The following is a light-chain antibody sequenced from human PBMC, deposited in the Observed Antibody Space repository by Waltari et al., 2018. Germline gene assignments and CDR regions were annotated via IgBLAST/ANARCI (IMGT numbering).Light chain of an antibody. CDR3: QMYVRLPVT. V-gene: IGKV3-20*01. J-gene: IGKJ1*01. Sequence: DIVLTQSLGTLALSPGESATLSCRASQSVGRALAWYQQKPGQAPRLLIYDTSTRATGISDKFSGSGSGTDFSLTISRVEPEDFAVYFCQMYVRLPVTFGQGTKVEVK. CDR1: QSVGRA. CDR2: DTS.